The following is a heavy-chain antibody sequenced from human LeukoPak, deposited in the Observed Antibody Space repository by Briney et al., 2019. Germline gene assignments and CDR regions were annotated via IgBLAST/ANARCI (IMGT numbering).Heavy chain of an antibody. V-gene: IGHV1-58*01. Sequence: GTSVKVSCKASGFTFTSSPVQWVRQARGQRLERIGCIVVGSGNTNYAQKFQERVTITRDMSTSTAYMELSSLRSEDTAVYYCAAAHSYELPDYWGQGTLVTVSS. CDR3: AAAHSYELPDY. J-gene: IGHJ4*02. CDR1: GFTFTSSP. D-gene: IGHD5-18*01. CDR2: IVVGSGNT.